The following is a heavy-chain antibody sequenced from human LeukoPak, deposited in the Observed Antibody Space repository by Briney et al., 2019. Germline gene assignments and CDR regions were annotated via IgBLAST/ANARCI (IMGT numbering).Heavy chain of an antibody. D-gene: IGHD3-3*01. CDR2: ISGSGGST. V-gene: IGHV3-23*01. J-gene: IGHJ4*02. CDR1: GFTFSRNA. Sequence: GGSLRLSCVASGFTFSRNAMHWVRQAPGKGLEWVSAISGSGGSTYYADSVKGRFTISRDNSKNTLYLQMNSLRAEDTAVYYCAKDKDYDFWSGYDYWGQGTLVTVSS. CDR3: AKDKDYDFWSGYDY.